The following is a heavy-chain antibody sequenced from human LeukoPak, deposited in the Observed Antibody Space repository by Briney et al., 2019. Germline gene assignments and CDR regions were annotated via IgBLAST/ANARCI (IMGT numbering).Heavy chain of an antibody. V-gene: IGHV3-23*01. CDR3: AKGDSGIYYYGMDV. CDR2: ISGSGGST. Sequence: GGSLRLSCAASGFTFSSYAMSWVRQAPGKGLEWVSAISGSGGSTYYADSVKDRFTISRDNSKNTLYLQMNSLRAEDTAVYYCAKGDSGIYYYGMDVWGQGTTVTVSS. CDR1: GFTFSSYA. D-gene: IGHD1-26*01. J-gene: IGHJ6*02.